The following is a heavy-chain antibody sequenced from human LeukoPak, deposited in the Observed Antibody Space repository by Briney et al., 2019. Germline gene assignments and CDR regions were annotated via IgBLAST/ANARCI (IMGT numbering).Heavy chain of an antibody. V-gene: IGHV1-46*01. CDR2: INPSGGST. CDR3: EGDNEEVGPYYEFWSGYCPPYWFDP. CDR1: GYTFTSYY. Sequence: ASVPVSCKASGYTFTSYYRHWLRQAPGQGLEWMGIINPSGGSTSYAQKFQGRVIMTRDTSKSTVYMELRSLRSEDTAVYYCEGDNEEVGPYYEFWSGYCPPYWFDPWGQGTLVSVSS. J-gene: IGHJ5*02. D-gene: IGHD3-3*01.